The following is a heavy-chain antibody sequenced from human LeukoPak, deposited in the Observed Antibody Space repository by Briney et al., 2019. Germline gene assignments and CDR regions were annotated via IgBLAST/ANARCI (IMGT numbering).Heavy chain of an antibody. CDR3: ARVDSSSWILLL. D-gene: IGHD6-13*01. CDR2: ISSSSSYI. J-gene: IGHJ4*02. Sequence: GGSLRLSCAASGFTFSSYSMNWVRQAPGKGLEWVSSISSSSSYIYYADSVKGRFTISRDNAKNSLYLQMNSLRAEDTAVYYCARVDSSSWILLLWGRGTLVTVSS. CDR1: GFTFSSYS. V-gene: IGHV3-21*01.